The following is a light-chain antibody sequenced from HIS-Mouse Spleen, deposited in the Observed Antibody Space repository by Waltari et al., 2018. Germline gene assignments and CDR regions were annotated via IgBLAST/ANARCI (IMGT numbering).Light chain of an antibody. CDR2: SNN. CDR3: AAWDDSLNAVV. CDR1: SSNIGSNT. Sequence: QSVLTQPPSASGTPGQRVTISCSGSSSNIGSNTVNWYQQLPGTAPKLLLHSNNQRPPGVPDRFSGSKSGTSASLAISGLQSEDEADYYCAAWDDSLNAVVFGGGTKLTVL. J-gene: IGLJ2*01. V-gene: IGLV1-44*01.